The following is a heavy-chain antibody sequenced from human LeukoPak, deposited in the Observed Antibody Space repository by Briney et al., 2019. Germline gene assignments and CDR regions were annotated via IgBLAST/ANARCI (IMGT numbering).Heavy chain of an antibody. V-gene: IGHV3-21*01. Sequence: GGSLRLSCAVSGFTVSSNEMSWVRQAPGKGLEWVSSISGSSSYIYYADSVKGRFTISRDNAKNSVYLQMNSLRVEDMAVYFCARGGFVIGGTYFIDYWGQGTLVTVSS. J-gene: IGHJ4*02. D-gene: IGHD1-26*01. CDR3: ARGGFVIGGTYFIDY. CDR1: GFTVSSNE. CDR2: ISGSSSYI.